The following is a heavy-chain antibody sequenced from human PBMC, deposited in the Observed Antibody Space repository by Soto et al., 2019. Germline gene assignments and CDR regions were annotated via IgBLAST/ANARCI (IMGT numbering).Heavy chain of an antibody. CDR2: IYYSGST. J-gene: IGHJ5*02. CDR1: GGSISSGDYY. Sequence: SETLSLTCAVYGGSISSGDYYWSWIRQPPGKGLEWIGYIYYSGSTYYNPSLKSRVTISVDTSKNQFSLKLSSVTAADTAVYYCAREWPSLHWFDPWGQGTLVTVSS. D-gene: IGHD2-21*02. CDR3: AREWPSLHWFDP. V-gene: IGHV4-30-4*01.